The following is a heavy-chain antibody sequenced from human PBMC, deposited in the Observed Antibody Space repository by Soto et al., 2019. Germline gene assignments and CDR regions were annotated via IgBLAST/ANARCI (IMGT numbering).Heavy chain of an antibody. J-gene: IGHJ6*03. D-gene: IGHD2-21*02. CDR1: GFTFSSYG. CDR3: ARANTWPTAYMDV. Sequence: PGGSLRLSCAASGFTFSSYGMHWVRQAPGKGLEWVAVIWYDGSNKYYADSVKGRFTISRDNSKNTLYLQMNSLRAEDTAVYYCARANTWPTAYMDVWGKGTTVTVSS. CDR2: IWYDGSNK. V-gene: IGHV3-33*01.